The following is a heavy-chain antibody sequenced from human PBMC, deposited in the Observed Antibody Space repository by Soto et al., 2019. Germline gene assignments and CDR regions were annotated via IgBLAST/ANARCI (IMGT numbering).Heavy chain of an antibody. CDR1: GFTFTSSA. CDR2: IVVGSGNT. J-gene: IGHJ4*02. V-gene: IGHV1-58*02. CDR3: AAVYPGYSNVIDY. Sequence: SVKVSCKASGFTFTSSAMQWVRQARGQRLEWIGWIVVGSGNTNYAQKFQERVTITRDMSTSTAYMELSSLRSEDTAVYCCAAVYPGYSNVIDYWGQGTLVTVSS. D-gene: IGHD4-4*01.